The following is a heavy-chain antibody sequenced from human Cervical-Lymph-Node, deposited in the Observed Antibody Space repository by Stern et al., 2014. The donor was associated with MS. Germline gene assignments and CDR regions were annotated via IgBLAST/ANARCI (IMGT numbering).Heavy chain of an antibody. J-gene: IGHJ4*02. CDR1: GYNFIDHA. CDR3: ARQPDYSDFLDY. V-gene: IGHV1-3*01. Sequence: QVQLVQSGAEVKKPGASMTVSCKTSGYNFIDHAIHWVRQAPGQRLEWMGWINGGSGSTKYSQKFQGRVSFTRDRAASEAYMDLSSLRPDDTAVYYCARQPDYSDFLDYWGQGTLVTVSS. D-gene: IGHD4-11*01. CDR2: INGGSGST.